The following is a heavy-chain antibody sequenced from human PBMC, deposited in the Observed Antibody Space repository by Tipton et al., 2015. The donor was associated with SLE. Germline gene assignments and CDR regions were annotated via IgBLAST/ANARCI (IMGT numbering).Heavy chain of an antibody. CDR3: ARSKLGVRRLDY. D-gene: IGHD7-27*01. CDR2: INHSGST. CDR1: GGSFSGYY. V-gene: IGHV4-34*01. Sequence: TLSLTCAVYGGSFSGYYWSWIRQPPGKGLEWIGEINHSGSTNYNPSPKSRVTISVDTSKNQFSLKLSSVTAADTAVYYCARSKLGVRRLDYWGQGTLVTVSS. J-gene: IGHJ4*02.